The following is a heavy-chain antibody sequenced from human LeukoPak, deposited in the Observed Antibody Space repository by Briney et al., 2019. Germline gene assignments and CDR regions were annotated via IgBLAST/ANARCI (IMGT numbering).Heavy chain of an antibody. CDR1: GVTFSSDG. CDR2: INSDGSST. J-gene: IGHJ4*02. CDR3: ASCGRYCSSTSCLDY. D-gene: IGHD2-2*01. V-gene: IGHV3-74*01. Sequence: GGSLRLSCGASGVTFSSDGMRWGRHAPEKRPVWVSRINSDGSSTSYADSVKGRFTISRDNAKNTLYLQMNSLRAEDTAVYYCASCGRYCSSTSCLDYWGQGTLVTVSS.